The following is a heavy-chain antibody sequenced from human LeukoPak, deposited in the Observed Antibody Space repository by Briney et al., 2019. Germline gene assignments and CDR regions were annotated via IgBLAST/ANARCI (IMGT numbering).Heavy chain of an antibody. CDR1: GGSISSYY. J-gene: IGHJ4*02. Sequence: SETLSLTCTVSGGSISSYYWSWIRQPPGKGLEWIGYIYYSGSTKYNPSLKSRVTISVDTSKNQFSLRLSSVTAADTAVYYCARDYCSGGSCIQLYYWGQGTLVTVSS. CDR2: IYYSGST. V-gene: IGHV4-59*01. CDR3: ARDYCSGGSCIQLYY. D-gene: IGHD2-15*01.